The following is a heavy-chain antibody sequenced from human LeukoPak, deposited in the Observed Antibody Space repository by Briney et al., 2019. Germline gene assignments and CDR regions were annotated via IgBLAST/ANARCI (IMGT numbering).Heavy chain of an antibody. CDR2: ISRSSSYI. CDR1: GFTFSSYS. D-gene: IGHD2-15*01. V-gene: IGHV3-21*01. J-gene: IGHJ4*02. Sequence: GGSLTLSCAGSGFTFSSYSMNWLRQAPGKGLQWVSSISRSSSYIYYADSVKGRFTISRDNARNSLYLQMNSLRAEDTAVYYCARAPPGRDLLGGFDFWGQGIRVTVSS. CDR3: ARAPPGRDLLGGFDF.